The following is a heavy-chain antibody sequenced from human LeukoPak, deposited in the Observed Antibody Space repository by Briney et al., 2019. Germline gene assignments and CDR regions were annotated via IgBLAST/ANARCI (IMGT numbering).Heavy chain of an antibody. J-gene: IGHJ5*02. CDR1: GGSISSGSYY. V-gene: IGHV4-61*02. D-gene: IGHD3-10*01. CDR2: IYTSGST. CDR3: ARSLGFGELWGQIPWFDP. Sequence: SQTLSLTCTVSGGSISSGSYYWSWIRRPAGKGLEWIGRIYTSGSTNYNPSLKSRVTISVDTSKNQFSLKLSSVTAADTAVYYCARSLGFGELWGQIPWFDPWGQGTLVTVSS.